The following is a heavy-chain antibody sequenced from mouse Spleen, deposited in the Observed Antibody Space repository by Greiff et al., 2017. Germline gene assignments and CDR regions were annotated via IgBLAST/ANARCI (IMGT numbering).Heavy chain of an antibody. Sequence: EVQLQQSGPELVKPGASVKMSCKASGYTFTDYHMHCVKQSHGKSLEWIGYINPNNGGTSYNQKFKSTATLTVDKSSSTAYMQLSSLTSDDSAVYDCARGETGTLDYWGKGTTLTVSS. J-gene: IGHJ2*01. CDR1: GYTFTDYH. V-gene: IGHV1-22*01. CDR3: ARGETGTLDY. D-gene: IGHD4-1*01. CDR2: INPNNGGT.